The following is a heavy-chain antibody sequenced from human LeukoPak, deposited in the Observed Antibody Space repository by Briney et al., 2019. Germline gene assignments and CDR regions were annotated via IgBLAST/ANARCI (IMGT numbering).Heavy chain of an antibody. J-gene: IGHJ4*02. CDR3: ARLGPYGGNSDY. V-gene: IGHV1-69*01. D-gene: IGHD4-23*01. Sequence: GSSVKVSCKASGGTFSSYAISWVRQAPGQGLEWMGGIIPIFGTANYAQKFQGRVTITADESTSTAYTELSSLRSEDTAVYYCARLGPYGGNSDYWGQGTLVTVSS. CDR1: GGTFSSYA. CDR2: IIPIFGTA.